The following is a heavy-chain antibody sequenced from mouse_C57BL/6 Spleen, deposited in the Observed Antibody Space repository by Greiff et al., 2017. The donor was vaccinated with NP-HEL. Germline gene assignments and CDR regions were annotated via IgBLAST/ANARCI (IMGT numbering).Heavy chain of an antibody. CDR1: GYTFTDYY. CDR3: ASGSSYWYFDV. V-gene: IGHV1-26*01. Sequence: EVQLQQPGPELVKPGASVKISCKASGYTFTDYYMNWVKQSHGKSLEWIGDINPNNGGTSYNQKFKGKATLTVDKSSSTAYMELRSLTSEDSAVYYCASGSSYWYFDVWGTGTTVTVSA. CDR2: INPNNGGT. J-gene: IGHJ1*03. D-gene: IGHD1-1*01.